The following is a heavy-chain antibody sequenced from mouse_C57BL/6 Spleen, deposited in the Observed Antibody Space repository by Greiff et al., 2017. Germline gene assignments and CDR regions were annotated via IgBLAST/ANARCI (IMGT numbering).Heavy chain of an antibody. V-gene: IGHV1-15*01. Sequence: VHLVESGAELVRPGASVTLSCKASGYTFTDYEMHWVKQTPVHGLEWIGAIDPETGGTAYNQKFKGKAILTADKSSSTAYMELRSLTSEDSAVYYYTRKGNYWGQGTSLTVSS. CDR1: GYTFTDYE. J-gene: IGHJ2*02. CDR3: TRKGNY. CDR2: IDPETGGT.